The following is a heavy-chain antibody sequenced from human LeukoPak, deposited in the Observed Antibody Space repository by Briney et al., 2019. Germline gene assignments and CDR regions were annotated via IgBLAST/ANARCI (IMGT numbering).Heavy chain of an antibody. V-gene: IGHV1-46*01. CDR2: INPSGDST. CDR1: GYTFTSYY. Sequence: ASVKVSCKASGYTFTSYYMHRVRQAPGQGLEWMGIINPSGDSTSYAQKFQGRVTMTRDTSTSTVYMELSSLRSEDTAVYYCASLFSSGPLGGPWGQGTLVTVSS. CDR3: ASLFSSGPLGGP. D-gene: IGHD3-22*01. J-gene: IGHJ5*02.